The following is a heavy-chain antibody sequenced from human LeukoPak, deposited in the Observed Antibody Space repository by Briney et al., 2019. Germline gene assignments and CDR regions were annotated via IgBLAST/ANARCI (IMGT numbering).Heavy chain of an antibody. CDR3: ARGFDDFWSGYYVYYYMDV. Sequence: PSETLSLTCAVYGGSFSGYYWSWIRQPPGKGLEWIGEINHSGSTNYNPSLKSRVTISVDTSKNQFSLKLSSVTAADTAVYYCARGFDDFWSGYYVYYYMDVWGKGTTVTVSS. D-gene: IGHD3-3*01. CDR2: INHSGST. J-gene: IGHJ6*03. V-gene: IGHV4-34*01. CDR1: GGSFSGYY.